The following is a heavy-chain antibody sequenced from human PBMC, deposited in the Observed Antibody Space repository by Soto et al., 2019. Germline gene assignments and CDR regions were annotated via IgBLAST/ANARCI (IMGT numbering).Heavy chain of an antibody. CDR3: ARDLDYGGNDHFDY. D-gene: IGHD4-17*01. J-gene: IGHJ4*02. Sequence: GGSLRLSCAASGFTFSSYSMNWVRQAPGKGLEWVSYISSSSSTIYYADSVKGRFTISRDNAKNSLYLQMNSPRDEDTAVYYCARDLDYGGNDHFDYWGQGTLVTVSS. CDR2: ISSSSSTI. CDR1: GFTFSSYS. V-gene: IGHV3-48*02.